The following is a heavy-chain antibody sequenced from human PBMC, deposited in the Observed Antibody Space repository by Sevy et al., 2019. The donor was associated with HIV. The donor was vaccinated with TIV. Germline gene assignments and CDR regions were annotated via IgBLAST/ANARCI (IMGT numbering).Heavy chain of an antibody. CDR1: GFTVSSNY. CDR2: IYSGVST. Sequence: GGSLRLSCAASGFTVSSNYMSWVRQAPGKGLEWVSVIYSGVSTYYADSVKGRFTISRDNSKNTLYLQMNSLRAEDTAVYYCARDRRGRYYYYGMDVWGQGTTVTVSS. J-gene: IGHJ6*02. CDR3: ARDRRGRYYYYGMDV. D-gene: IGHD2-15*01. V-gene: IGHV3-53*01.